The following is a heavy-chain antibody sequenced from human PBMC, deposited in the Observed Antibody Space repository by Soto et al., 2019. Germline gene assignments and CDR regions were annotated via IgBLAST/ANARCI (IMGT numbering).Heavy chain of an antibody. CDR2: IYLSGST. J-gene: IGHJ5*02. D-gene: IGHD3-22*01. Sequence: QVQLQESGPGLVKPSGTLSLICAVSGGSISSNNWWSWLRQPPGKGLEWIGEIYLSGSTNYNPSLKSRVTMSVDKSKNQLSLTLTSVTAADTAVYYCARNGFYSIDHWGQGTLVTVSS. CDR3: ARNGFYSIDH. CDR1: GGSISSNNW. V-gene: IGHV4-4*02.